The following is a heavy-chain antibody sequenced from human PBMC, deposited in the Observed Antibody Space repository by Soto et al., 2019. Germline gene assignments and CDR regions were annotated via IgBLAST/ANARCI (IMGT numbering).Heavy chain of an antibody. CDR3: ARDNGWNYQNWFDP. D-gene: IGHD1-7*01. Sequence: SETLSLTCTVSGGSISNYYWTWIRQPAGKGLEWIGYIYYSGSTYYNPSLKSRVTISVDTSKNQFSLKLSSVTAADTAVYYCARDNGWNYQNWFDPWGQGTLVTVSS. J-gene: IGHJ5*02. V-gene: IGHV4-59*06. CDR2: IYYSGST. CDR1: GGSISNYY.